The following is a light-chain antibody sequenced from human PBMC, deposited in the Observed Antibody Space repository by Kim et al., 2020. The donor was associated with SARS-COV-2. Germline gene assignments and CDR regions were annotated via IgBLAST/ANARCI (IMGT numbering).Light chain of an antibody. CDR3: SSYTSSSTPRV. CDR1: SSDVGGYNY. J-gene: IGLJ2*01. CDR2: DVS. V-gene: IGLV2-14*03. Sequence: QSVVTQPASVFGSPGQSITISCTGTSSDVGGYNYVSWYQQHPGKAPKLMIYDVSNRPSGVSNRFSGSKSGNTASLTISGLQAEDEADYYCSSYTSSSTPRVFGGGTQLTVL.